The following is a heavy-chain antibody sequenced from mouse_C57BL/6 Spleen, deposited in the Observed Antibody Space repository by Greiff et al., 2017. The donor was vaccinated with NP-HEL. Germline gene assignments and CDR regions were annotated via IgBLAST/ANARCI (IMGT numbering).Heavy chain of an antibody. CDR1: GYTFTDYY. V-gene: IGHV1-76*01. CDR2: IYPGSGNT. CDR3: AREGNLDY. J-gene: IGHJ4*01. Sequence: LVESGAELVRPGASVKLSCKASGYTFTDYYINWVKQRPGQGLEWIARIYPGSGNTYYNEKFKGKATLTAEKSSSTAYMQLSSLTSEDSAVYFCAREGNLDYWGQGTSVTVSS.